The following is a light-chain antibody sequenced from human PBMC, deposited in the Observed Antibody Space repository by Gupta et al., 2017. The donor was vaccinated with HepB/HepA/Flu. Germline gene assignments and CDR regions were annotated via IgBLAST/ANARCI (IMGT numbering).Light chain of an antibody. Sequence: IVITPSPSTLSVSQGETSTLSCRASQSVSTNLAWYQQKPGQAPSLLIYETSTRDTGVPARFCGSGSGTEFTLTISSLHSEDFAVYYCQQDNNWPLTFGQGTKVAI. CDR2: ETS. CDR1: QSVSTN. J-gene: IGKJ1*01. V-gene: IGKV3-15*01. CDR3: QQDNNWPLT.